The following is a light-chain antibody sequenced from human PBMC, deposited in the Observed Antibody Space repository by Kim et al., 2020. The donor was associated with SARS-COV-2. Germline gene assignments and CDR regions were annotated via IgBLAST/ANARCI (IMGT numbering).Light chain of an antibody. J-gene: IGKJ3*01. CDR3: MQGTHWPFT. CDR2: KVS. CDR1: QSVIYSDGNIY. V-gene: IGKV2-30*01. Sequence: PASISSRSSQSVIYSDGNIYLNWYHQRRGQAPRRLIYKVSNRDSGVPDRFSGSGSGTDFTLQISRVEAEDVGVYYCMQGTHWPFTFGPGTKVDIK.